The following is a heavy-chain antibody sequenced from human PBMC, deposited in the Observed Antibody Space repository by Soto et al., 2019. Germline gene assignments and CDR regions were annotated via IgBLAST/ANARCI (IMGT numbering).Heavy chain of an antibody. CDR1: GGSISSGGYY. CDR3: ARGDYPTHNTYYYDSSGYYIR. J-gene: IGHJ4*02. Sequence: SETLSLTCTVSGGSISSGGYYWSWIRQHPGKGLEWIGYIYYSGSTYYNPSLKSRVTISVDTSKNQFSLKLSSVTAADTAVYYCARGDYPTHNTYYYDSSGYYIRWGQGTLVTVSS. D-gene: IGHD3-22*01. CDR2: IYYSGST. V-gene: IGHV4-31*03.